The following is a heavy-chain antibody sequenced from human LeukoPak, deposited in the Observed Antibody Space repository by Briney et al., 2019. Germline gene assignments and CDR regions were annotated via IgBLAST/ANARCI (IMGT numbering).Heavy chain of an antibody. V-gene: IGHV1-18*01. D-gene: IGHD6-19*01. J-gene: IGHJ5*02. CDR1: GYTFTSYG. CDR2: ISAYNGNT. Sequence: GASVKVSCKASGYTFTSYGISWVRQAPGQGLEWMGWISAYNGNTNYAQKLQGRVTMTTGTSTSTAYMELRSLRSDDTAVYYCARNGYSSGWYESHNWFDPWGQGTLVTVSS. CDR3: ARNGYSSGWYESHNWFDP.